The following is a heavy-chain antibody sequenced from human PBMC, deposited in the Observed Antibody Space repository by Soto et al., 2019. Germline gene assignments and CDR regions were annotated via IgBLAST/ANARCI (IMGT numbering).Heavy chain of an antibody. V-gene: IGHV3-23*01. Sequence: EVQLLESGGGLVQPGESLRLSCAASGFTFRRYAMSWVRQAPGKGLAWVSVISGSDDSTYYAAPVKGRFTISRDTSKNTLYLQMNSLRAEDTAVYYCAKRSSSSTFDYWGQGTLVTVSS. CDR2: ISGSDDST. CDR1: GFTFRRYA. J-gene: IGHJ4*02. CDR3: AKRSSSSTFDY. D-gene: IGHD6-6*01.